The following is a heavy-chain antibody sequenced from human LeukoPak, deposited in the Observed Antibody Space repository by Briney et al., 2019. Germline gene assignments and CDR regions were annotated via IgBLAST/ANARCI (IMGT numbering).Heavy chain of an antibody. CDR2: ISSSSSYI. D-gene: IGHD4-17*01. CDR3: ASPGGAVTTGFDY. J-gene: IGHJ4*02. Sequence: GGSLRLSCAASGFTFSSYSMNWVRQAPGKGPEWVSSISSSSSYIYYADSVKGRFTISRDNAKNSLYLQMNSLRAEDTAVYYCASPGGAVTTGFDYWGQGTLVTVSS. CDR1: GFTFSSYS. V-gene: IGHV3-21*01.